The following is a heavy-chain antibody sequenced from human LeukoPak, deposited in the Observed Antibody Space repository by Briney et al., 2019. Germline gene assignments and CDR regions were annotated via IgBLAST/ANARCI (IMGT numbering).Heavy chain of an antibody. V-gene: IGHV3-64*02. CDR2: ISGDGGST. Sequence: GGSLRLSCVGSGFNFRSYWMSWVRQAPGKGLEYVSAISGDGGSTDYADSVKGRFTISGDNSKNTLYLQMGSLRAEDMAVYYCARDTGIRGMDVWGQGTTVTVSS. CDR3: ARDTGIRGMDV. CDR1: GFNFRSYW. D-gene: IGHD5-18*01. J-gene: IGHJ6*02.